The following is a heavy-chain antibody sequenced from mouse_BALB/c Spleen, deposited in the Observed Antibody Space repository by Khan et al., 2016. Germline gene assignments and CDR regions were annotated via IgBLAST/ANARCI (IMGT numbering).Heavy chain of an antibody. D-gene: IGHD2-4*01. J-gene: IGHJ3*01. CDR3: TRGESTMIRGFAY. CDR2: IYPSDIYT. CDR1: CYTFTSYW. V-gene: IGHV1-69*02. Sequence: QVQLQQPGAELVRPGASVKLSCKASCYTFTSYWINWMKQRPGQGLEWIGNIYPSDIYTNYNQKFKDKATLTVDKSSSTAYMQLSSPTSEDSAIYYCTRGESTMIRGFAYWGQGTLVTVSA.